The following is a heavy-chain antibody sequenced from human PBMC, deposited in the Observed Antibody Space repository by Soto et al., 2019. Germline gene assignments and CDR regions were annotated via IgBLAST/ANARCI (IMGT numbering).Heavy chain of an antibody. V-gene: IGHV3-15*01. Sequence: EVQLVESGGGLVKPGGSLRLSCAASGFTFSNAWMSWVRQAPGKGLEWVGRIKSKTDGGTTDYAAPVKGRFTISRDDSKNTLYLQMNSLKTEDTAVYYCTTDPIRYDYIWGSYRYGRVDYWGQGTLVTVSS. CDR1: GFTFSNAW. CDR3: TTDPIRYDYIWGSYRYGRVDY. J-gene: IGHJ4*02. CDR2: IKSKTDGGTT. D-gene: IGHD3-16*02.